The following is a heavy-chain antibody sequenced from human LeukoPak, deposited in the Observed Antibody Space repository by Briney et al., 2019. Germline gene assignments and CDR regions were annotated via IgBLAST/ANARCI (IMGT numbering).Heavy chain of an antibody. V-gene: IGHV3-15*01. D-gene: IGHD3-22*01. CDR2: IKSKTDGGTT. CDR3: TTLRGHYYYDSGGY. Sequence: PGGSLRLSCAASGFTFSNAWMSWVRQAPGKGLEWVGRIKSKTDGGTTDYAAPVKGRFTISRDDSKNTLYLQMNSLKTEDTAVYYCTTLRGHYYYDSGGYWGQGTLVTVSS. CDR1: GFTFSNAW. J-gene: IGHJ4*02.